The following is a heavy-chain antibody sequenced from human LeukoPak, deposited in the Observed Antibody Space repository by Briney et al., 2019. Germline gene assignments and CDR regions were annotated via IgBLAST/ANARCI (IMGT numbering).Heavy chain of an antibody. CDR3: ARHLGDGYDFDY. V-gene: IGHV4-39*01. CDR1: GGSISGISYY. D-gene: IGHD5-24*01. CDR2: IYYSGST. J-gene: IGHJ4*02. Sequence: PSETLSLTCTVSGGSISGISYYWGWIRQPPGKGLEWIGSIYYSGSTYYNPSLKSRVTISVDTSKNQFSLKLSSVTAADTAVYYCARHLGDGYDFDYWGQGTLVTVSS.